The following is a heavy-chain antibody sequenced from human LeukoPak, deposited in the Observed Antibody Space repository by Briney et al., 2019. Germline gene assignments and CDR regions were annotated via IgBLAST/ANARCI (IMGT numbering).Heavy chain of an antibody. CDR2: IGGDGTKT. CDR1: GCTFSSYY. CDR3: TRNPRGDGSSTFGY. V-gene: IGHV3-74*01. D-gene: IGHD3-10*01. Sequence: GGSLRLSCAASGCTFSSYYMHWVRQAPGKGLVWVSRIGGDGTKTNYADFVEGRFTISRDNAKNTLYLQMNSLTAEDTALYYCTRNPRGDGSSTFGYWGQGTLVTVSS. J-gene: IGHJ4*02.